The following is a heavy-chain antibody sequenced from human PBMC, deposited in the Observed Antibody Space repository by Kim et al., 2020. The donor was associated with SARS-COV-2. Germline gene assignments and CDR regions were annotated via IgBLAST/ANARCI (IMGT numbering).Heavy chain of an antibody. Sequence: NENPSHKSRDTMSVDTSKHQFSLKLSSGTAADTAVYYCARVDTAMVHGFDIWGQGTMVTVSS. CDR3: ARVDTAMVHGFDI. D-gene: IGHD5-18*01. J-gene: IGHJ3*02. V-gene: IGHV4-4*07.